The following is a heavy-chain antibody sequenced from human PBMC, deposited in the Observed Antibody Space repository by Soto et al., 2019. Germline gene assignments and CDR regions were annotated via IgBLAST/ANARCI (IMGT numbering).Heavy chain of an antibody. Sequence: GGSLRLSCAASGFTFSSYAMSWVRQAPGKGLEWVSAISGSGGSTYYADSVKGRFTISRDNSKNTLYLQMNSLRAEDTAVYYCANSHCSGGSCYSTESPHWGQGTLVTVSS. CDR2: ISGSGGST. CDR3: ANSHCSGGSCYSTESPH. J-gene: IGHJ4*02. V-gene: IGHV3-23*01. CDR1: GFTFSSYA. D-gene: IGHD2-15*01.